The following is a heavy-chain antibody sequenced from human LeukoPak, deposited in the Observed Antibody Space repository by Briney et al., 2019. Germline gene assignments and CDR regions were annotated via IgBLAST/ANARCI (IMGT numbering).Heavy chain of an antibody. J-gene: IGHJ4*02. D-gene: IGHD3-22*01. V-gene: IGHV4-4*02. CDR2: IYDNGST. CDR3: ASLRAYYDSSGQTSDIDY. Sequence: SETLSLTCAVSGGSISRSNWWSWVRQSPGKGLEWTGEIYDNGSTNYNPSLKSRVTISVDTSKNQFSLKLSSVTAADTAVYYCASLRAYYDSSGQTSDIDYWGQGTLVTVSS. CDR1: GGSISRSNW.